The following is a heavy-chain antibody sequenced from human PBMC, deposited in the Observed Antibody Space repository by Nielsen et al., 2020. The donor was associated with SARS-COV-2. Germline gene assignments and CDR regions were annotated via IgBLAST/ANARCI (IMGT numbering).Heavy chain of an antibody. D-gene: IGHD4-17*01. CDR3: AGFVWGDYVAGMDV. CDR2: ISAYNGNT. CDR1: GYTFTSYG. Sequence: ASVKVSCKASGYTFTSYGISWVRQAPGQGLEWMGWISAYNGNTNYAQKLQGRVTMTTDTSTSTAYMELRSLRSDDTAVYYCAGFVWGDYVAGMDVWGQGTTVTVSS. V-gene: IGHV1-18*01. J-gene: IGHJ6*02.